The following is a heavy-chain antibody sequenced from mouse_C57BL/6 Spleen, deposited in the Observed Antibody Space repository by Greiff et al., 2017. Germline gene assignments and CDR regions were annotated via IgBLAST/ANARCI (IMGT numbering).Heavy chain of an antibody. CDR3: ARSEGTGTYYFDY. D-gene: IGHD4-1*01. CDR2: IYPGDGDT. Sequence: QVQLQQSGPELVKPGASVKISCKASGYAFSSSWMNWVKQRPGKGLEWIGRIYPGDGDTNYNGKFKGKATLTADKSSSTAYMQLSSLTSEDSAVYFCARSEGTGTYYFDYWGQGTTLTVSS. CDR1: GYAFSSSW. J-gene: IGHJ2*01. V-gene: IGHV1-82*01.